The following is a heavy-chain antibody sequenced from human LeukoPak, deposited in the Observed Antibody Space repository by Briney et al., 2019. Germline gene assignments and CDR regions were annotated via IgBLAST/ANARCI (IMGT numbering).Heavy chain of an antibody. CDR2: MNPNRGNT. Sequence: ASVKVSCKASGYTFTSYDINWVRQAAGQGLEWMGWMNPNRGNTGYAQKFQGRVTMTRNTSISTAYMELSSLRSEDTAVYYCARVAVAGPRAFDYWGQGTLVTVSS. V-gene: IGHV1-8*01. J-gene: IGHJ4*02. CDR3: ARVAVAGPRAFDY. D-gene: IGHD6-19*01. CDR1: GYTFTSYD.